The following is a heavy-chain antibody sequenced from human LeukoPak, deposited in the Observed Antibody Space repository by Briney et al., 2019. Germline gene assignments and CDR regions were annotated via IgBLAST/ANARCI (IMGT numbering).Heavy chain of an antibody. Sequence: SETLSLTCTVSGGSISSGGYYWSWIRQHPGKGLEWIGYIYYSGSTYYNPSLKSRVTISVDTSKNQFSLKLSSVTAADTAVYYCARDGGSYQLHPNWFDPWGQGTLVTVSS. CDR3: ARDGGSYQLHPNWFDP. CDR2: IYYSGST. D-gene: IGHD2-2*01. V-gene: IGHV4-31*03. J-gene: IGHJ5*02. CDR1: GGSISSGGYY.